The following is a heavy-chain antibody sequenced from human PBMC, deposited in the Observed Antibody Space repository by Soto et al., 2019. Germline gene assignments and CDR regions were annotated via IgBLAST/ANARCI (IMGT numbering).Heavy chain of an antibody. D-gene: IGHD3-16*01. V-gene: IGHV3-7*03. CDR2: IKEDGREK. CDR3: AGDGVRNGAYNGWLDP. CDR1: GFSFSSYW. Sequence: GSLRLSCAASGFSFSSYWMTWVRQAPGKGLEWVANIKEDGREKYYAASVKGRFTISRDNDKSLLYLQMDSLTPDDTAVYYCAGDGVRNGAYNGWLDPWGQGTLVTVS. J-gene: IGHJ5*02.